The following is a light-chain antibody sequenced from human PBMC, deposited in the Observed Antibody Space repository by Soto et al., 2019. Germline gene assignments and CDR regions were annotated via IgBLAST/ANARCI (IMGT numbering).Light chain of an antibody. V-gene: IGKV3-20*01. CDR1: RSISTY. J-gene: IGKJ5*01. CDR2: GAS. Sequence: ETVLTQSPATLSLSPGERATLSCRASRSISTYLAWYQQKPGQAPRLLIYGASSRATGIPDRFSGSGSGTDFTLTISRLEPEDFAVYYCQQYGSSPQFGQGTRLEIK. CDR3: QQYGSSPQ.